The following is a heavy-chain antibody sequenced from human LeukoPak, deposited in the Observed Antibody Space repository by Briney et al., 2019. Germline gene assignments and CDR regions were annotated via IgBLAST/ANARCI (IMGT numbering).Heavy chain of an antibody. CDR2: IYTSGST. V-gene: IGHV4-4*07. Sequence: SETLSLTCTVSGGSISSYYWSWIRQPAGKGLEWIGRIYTSGSTNYNPSLKSRVTISVDTSKNQFSLKLSSVTAADTAVYYCAVGSGWELRIDYWGQGTLVTVSS. J-gene: IGHJ4*02. CDR3: AVGSGWELRIDY. D-gene: IGHD6-19*01. CDR1: GGSISSYY.